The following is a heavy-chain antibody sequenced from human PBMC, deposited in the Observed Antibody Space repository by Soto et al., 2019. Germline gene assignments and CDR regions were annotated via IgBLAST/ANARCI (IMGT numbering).Heavy chain of an antibody. V-gene: IGHV4-31*03. Sequence: SETLSLTCTVSGGSISSGGYYWSWIRQHPGKGLEWIGYIYYSGSTYYNPSLKSRVTISVDTSKNQFSLKLSSVTAADTAVYYCARDRRVEVGYFDYWGQGTLVTVSS. CDR1: GGSISSGGYY. J-gene: IGHJ4*02. CDR2: IYYSGST. CDR3: ARDRRVEVGYFDY. D-gene: IGHD2-15*01.